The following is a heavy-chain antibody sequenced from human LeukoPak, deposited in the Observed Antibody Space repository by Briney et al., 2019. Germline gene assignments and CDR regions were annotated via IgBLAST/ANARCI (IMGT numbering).Heavy chain of an antibody. V-gene: IGHV3-13*01. D-gene: IGHD2-8*01. Sequence: GGPLRLSCAASGFTLSSHDVHWVRQVPGKGLEWVSAINVAGNTYYSDSVKGRFSVSRDNAKNSVHLQMTSLRAGDTAVYHCAREPDVYGSWYFDLWGRGTQVTVSS. CDR3: AREPDVYGSWYFDL. J-gene: IGHJ2*01. CDR1: GFTLSSHD. CDR2: INVAGNT.